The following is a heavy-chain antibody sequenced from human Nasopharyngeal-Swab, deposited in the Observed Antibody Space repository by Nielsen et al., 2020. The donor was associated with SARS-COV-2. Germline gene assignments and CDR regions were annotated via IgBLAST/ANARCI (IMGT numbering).Heavy chain of an antibody. V-gene: IGHV3-30-3*01. CDR2: ISYDGSNK. D-gene: IGHD6-6*01. CDR3: ASTPLYGGSSIEYFQH. J-gene: IGHJ1*01. Sequence: VRQAPGKGLEWVAVISYDGSNKYYADSVKGRFTISRDNSKNTLYLQMNSLRAEDTAVYYCASTPLYGGSSIEYFQHWAQGTLVTVSS.